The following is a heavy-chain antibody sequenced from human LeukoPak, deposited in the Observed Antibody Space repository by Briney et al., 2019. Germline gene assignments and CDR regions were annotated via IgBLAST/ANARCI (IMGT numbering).Heavy chain of an antibody. J-gene: IGHJ4*02. Sequence: GGSLRLSCAASGFTFSSYAMHWVRQAPGKGLEWVAVISYDGSNKYYADSVKGRFTISRDNSKNTLYLQMNSLRAEDTAVYYCAKDISDYYDSIGPEFYWGQGTLVTVSS. V-gene: IGHV3-30*07. CDR2: ISYDGSNK. D-gene: IGHD3-22*01. CDR3: AKDISDYYDSIGPEFY. CDR1: GFTFSSYA.